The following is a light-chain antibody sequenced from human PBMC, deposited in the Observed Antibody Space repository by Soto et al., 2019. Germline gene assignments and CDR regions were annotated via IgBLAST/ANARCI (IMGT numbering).Light chain of an antibody. V-gene: IGKV1-5*01. CDR2: DAS. J-gene: IGKJ2*01. CDR3: QQYNSYSSST. CDR1: QSISSW. Sequence: DIQMTQSPSTLSASVGDRVTITCRASQSISSWLAWYQQKPGKAPKLLIYDASSLESGVPSRFSGSGSGTEFTLTISSLQPDDFAPYYCQQYNSYSSSTFGQGTKLEIK.